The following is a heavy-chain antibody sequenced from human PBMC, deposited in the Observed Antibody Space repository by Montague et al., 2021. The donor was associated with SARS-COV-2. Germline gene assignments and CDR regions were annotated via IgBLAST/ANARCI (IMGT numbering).Heavy chain of an antibody. CDR3: ARHAGWMVWKGELTELEY. V-gene: IGHV4-39*01. J-gene: IGHJ4*02. CDR1: GGSISSRSSY. Sequence: SETLSLTCTVSGGSISSRSSYWGWVRQPPGKGLEWIGPISYSGKTDYNPSLKSRVALSVDTSKNHFSLKLASVTATDTAVYYCARHAGWMVWKGELTELEYWGQGTLVTVSS. D-gene: IGHD3-16*01. CDR2: ISYSGKT.